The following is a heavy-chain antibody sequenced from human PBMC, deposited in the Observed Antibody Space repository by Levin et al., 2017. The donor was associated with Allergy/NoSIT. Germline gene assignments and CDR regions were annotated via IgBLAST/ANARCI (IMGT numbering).Heavy chain of an antibody. CDR1: GFTFSSYS. D-gene: IGHD3-10*01. J-gene: IGHJ5*02. Sequence: GGSLRLSCAASGFTFSSYSMNWVRQAPGKGLEWVSYISSSSSTIYYADSVKGRFTISRDNAKNSLYLQMNSLRDEDTAVYYCARRGVQGVNIPFNWFDPWGQGTLVTVSS. CDR2: ISSSSSTI. CDR3: ARRGVQGVNIPFNWFDP. V-gene: IGHV3-48*02.